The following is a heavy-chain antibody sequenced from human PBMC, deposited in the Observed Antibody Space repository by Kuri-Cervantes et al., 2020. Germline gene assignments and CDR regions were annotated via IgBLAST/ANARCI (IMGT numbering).Heavy chain of an antibody. D-gene: IGHD6-13*01. CDR1: GFTFSSYA. V-gene: IGHV1-46*01. CDR2: INPSGGST. Sequence: GESLKISCAASGFTFSSYAMHWVRQAPGQGLEWMGIINPSGGSTSYAQKFQGRVTMTRDTSTSTVYMEPSSLRSEDTAVYYCARFDRYSSSWYHYYYGMDVWGQGTTVTVSS. CDR3: ARFDRYSSSWYHYYYGMDV. J-gene: IGHJ6*02.